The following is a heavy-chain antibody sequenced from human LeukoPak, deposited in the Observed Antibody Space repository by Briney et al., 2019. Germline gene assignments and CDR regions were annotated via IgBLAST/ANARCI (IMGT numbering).Heavy chain of an antibody. D-gene: IGHD6-19*01. Sequence: GGALRLSCAASGFTFSNYWMNWVRQAPGKGMEWVAIIEKDGSEILYVDSVKGRFTISRDNAKNSLYLQMNSLRAEDTAVYYCAAGAGWLIDWWGQGTLVTVSS. CDR2: IEKDGSEI. CDR3: AAGAGWLIDW. CDR1: GFTFSNYW. V-gene: IGHV3-7*01. J-gene: IGHJ4*02.